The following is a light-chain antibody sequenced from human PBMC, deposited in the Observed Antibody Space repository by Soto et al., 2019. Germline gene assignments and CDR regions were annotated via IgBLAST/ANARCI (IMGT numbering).Light chain of an antibody. Sequence: DVGMTDTPLSRSVSPGHPGSVSCKSSEILLHITGETVLFWYLQNPGQSPQLLIYEFSTRVSGVPDRFSGSGSGTDFTLEISRVETDDVGIYYCMQSTQLPPTFGQGTRLEIK. V-gene: IGKV2D-29*02. J-gene: IGKJ5*01. CDR3: MQSTQLPPT. CDR1: EILLHITGETV. CDR2: EFS.